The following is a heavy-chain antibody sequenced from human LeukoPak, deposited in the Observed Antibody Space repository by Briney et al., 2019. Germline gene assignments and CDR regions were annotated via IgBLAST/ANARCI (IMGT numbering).Heavy chain of an antibody. D-gene: IGHD7-27*01. V-gene: IGHV3-74*01. Sequence: GGSLRLSCAASGFTFSRYWMHWVRQAPGKGPVWVSRINSDGSDTSYADSVKGRFTVSRDNPKNTLYLQMNSLRAEDTAIYYCAKETGGFDYWGQGTLVTVSS. CDR2: INSDGSDT. CDR1: GFTFSRYW. CDR3: AKETGGFDY. J-gene: IGHJ4*02.